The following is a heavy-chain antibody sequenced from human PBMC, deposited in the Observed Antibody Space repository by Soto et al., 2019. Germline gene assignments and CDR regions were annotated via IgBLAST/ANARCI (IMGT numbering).Heavy chain of an antibody. J-gene: IGHJ3*02. V-gene: IGHV3-11*01. D-gene: IGHD6-19*01. CDR3: VKISSGWLLDVLSI. CDR2: ISSSGSTI. Sequence: GGSLRLSCAASGFTFSDYYMSWIRQAPGKGLEWVSYISSSGSTIYYADSVKGRFTISRDNSKNTLYLQMNSLRAEDTAVYYFVKISSGWLLDVLSICGQGSLVPVSS. CDR1: GFTFSDYY.